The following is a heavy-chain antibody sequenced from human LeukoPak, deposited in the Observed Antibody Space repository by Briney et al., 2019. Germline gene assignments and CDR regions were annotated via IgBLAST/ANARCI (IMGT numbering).Heavy chain of an antibody. J-gene: IGHJ4*02. Sequence: TGGSLRLSSAASGFTFSSYAMSWVRQAPGKGLEWVGFIRSKVYGGTPEYAASVKGRFTISRDDSKGIAYLQMNSLKTEDTAVYYCTRDQTPYYWGQGTLVTVSS. CDR1: GFTFSSYA. CDR3: TRDQTPYY. CDR2: IRSKVYGGTP. V-gene: IGHV3-49*04.